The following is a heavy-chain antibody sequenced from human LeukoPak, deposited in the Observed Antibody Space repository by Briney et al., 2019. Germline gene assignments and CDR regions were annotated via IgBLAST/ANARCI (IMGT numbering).Heavy chain of an antibody. V-gene: IGHV4-34*01. CDR1: GGSFSNYY. D-gene: IGHD3-22*01. J-gene: IGHJ4*02. CDR2: IHHSGST. Sequence: SETLSLTCAVYGGSFSNYYWSWIRQPPGKGLEWIGEIHHSGSTNYSPSLKSRVTISVDTSKNQFSLTLTSVTAADTAVYYCARGYYDRSDYSNPFDYWGQGTLVAVSS. CDR3: ARGYYDRSDYSNPFDY.